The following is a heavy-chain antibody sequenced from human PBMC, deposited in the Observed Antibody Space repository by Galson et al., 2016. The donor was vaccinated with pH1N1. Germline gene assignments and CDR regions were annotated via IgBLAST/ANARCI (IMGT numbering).Heavy chain of an antibody. V-gene: IGHV1-69*08. CDR1: GGPFSSYT. D-gene: IGHD2-15*01. CDR2: ITPVLRTA. Sequence: SVKVSCKASGGPFSSYTISWVRQAPGQGLEWVGRITPVLRTATYAQKFQGRITITVDKSTNTVYMQLSSLRSDDTAVYYCARDGRVTVVVTDDALDVWGQGTVLTVSS. CDR3: ARDGRVTVVVTDDALDV. J-gene: IGHJ3*01.